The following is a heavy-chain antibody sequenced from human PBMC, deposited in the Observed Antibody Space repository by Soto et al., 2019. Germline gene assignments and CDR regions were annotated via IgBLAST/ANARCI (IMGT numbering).Heavy chain of an antibody. J-gene: IGHJ6*02. V-gene: IGHV1-2*04. CDR1: GYTFTGYY. CDR2: INPNSGGT. Sequence: ASVKVSCKASGYTFTGYYMHWVRQAPGQGLEWMGWINPNSGGTNYAQKFQGWVTMTRDTSISTAYMELRSLRSDDTAVYYCARDRVVVPAARYYYYGMDVWGQGTTVTVSS. D-gene: IGHD2-2*01. CDR3: ARDRVVVPAARYYYYGMDV.